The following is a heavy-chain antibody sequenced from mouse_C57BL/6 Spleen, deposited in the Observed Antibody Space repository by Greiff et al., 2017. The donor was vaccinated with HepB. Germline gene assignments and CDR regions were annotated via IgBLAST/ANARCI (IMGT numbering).Heavy chain of an antibody. CDR2: INYDGSST. D-gene: IGHD2-4*01. CDR3: ARASSYDYDGYFDY. CDR1: GFTFSDYY. Sequence: EVKLVESEGGLVQPGSSMKLSCTASGFTFSDYYMAWVRQVPEKGLEWVANINYDGSSTYYLDSLKSRFIISRDNAKNILYLQMSSLKSEDTATYYCARASSYDYDGYFDYWGQGTTLTVSS. J-gene: IGHJ2*01. V-gene: IGHV5-16*01.